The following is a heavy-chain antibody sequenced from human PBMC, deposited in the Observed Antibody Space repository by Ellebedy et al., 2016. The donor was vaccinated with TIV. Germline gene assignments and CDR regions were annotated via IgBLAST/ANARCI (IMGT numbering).Heavy chain of an antibody. D-gene: IGHD6-19*01. V-gene: IGHV3-48*04. CDR1: GYTFRSYG. CDR3: ARISSGRSFYGMDV. J-gene: IGHJ6*02. CDR2: ISDSGSMI. Sequence: GESLKISXVASGYTFRSYGMHWVRQAPGKGLEWVSYISDSGSMIHYADSVKGRFTISRDNSKNSLYLQMNNLRAEDTAVYYCARISSGRSFYGMDVWGQGTTVTVSS.